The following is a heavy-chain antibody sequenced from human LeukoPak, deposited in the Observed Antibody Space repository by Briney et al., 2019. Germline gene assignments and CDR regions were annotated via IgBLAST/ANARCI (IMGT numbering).Heavy chain of an antibody. J-gene: IGHJ6*03. D-gene: IGHD3-3*01. V-gene: IGHV4-59*11. Sequence: SETLSLTCTVPGGSISSHYWSWIRQPPGKGLEWIGYIYYSGSTNYNPSLKSRVAISVDTSKNQFSLKLSSVTAADTAVYYCARVGEVAHPAISYDFWSGYRDYYYYYMDVWGKGTTVTVSS. CDR3: ARVGEVAHPAISYDFWSGYRDYYYYYMDV. CDR2: IYYSGST. CDR1: GGSISSHY.